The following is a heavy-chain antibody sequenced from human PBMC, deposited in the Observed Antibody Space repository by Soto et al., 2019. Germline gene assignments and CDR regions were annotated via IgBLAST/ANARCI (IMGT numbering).Heavy chain of an antibody. V-gene: IGHV3-7*01. Sequence: GGSLRLSCAASGFTFSSYWMSWVRQAPGKGLEWVANIKQDGSEKYYVDSVKGRFTISRDNAKNSLYLQMNSLRAEDTAVYYCARGSITIFGVVLYYFDYWGQGTLVTVSS. J-gene: IGHJ4*02. CDR2: IKQDGSEK. D-gene: IGHD3-3*01. CDR1: GFTFSSYW. CDR3: ARGSITIFGVVLYYFDY.